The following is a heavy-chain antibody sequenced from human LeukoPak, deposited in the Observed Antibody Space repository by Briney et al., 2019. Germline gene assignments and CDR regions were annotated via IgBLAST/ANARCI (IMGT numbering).Heavy chain of an antibody. D-gene: IGHD3-22*01. CDR3: ARHSDYYDSSGSESDWFDP. CDR1: GGSISSGGYY. CDR2: IYHSGST. V-gene: IGHV4-30-2*01. J-gene: IGHJ5*02. Sequence: SQTLSLTCTVSGGSISSGGYYWSWIRQPPGKGLEWIGYIYHSGSTYYNPSLKSRVTISVDRSKNQFSLKLSSVTAADTAVYYCARHSDYYDSSGSESDWFDPWGQGTLVTVSS.